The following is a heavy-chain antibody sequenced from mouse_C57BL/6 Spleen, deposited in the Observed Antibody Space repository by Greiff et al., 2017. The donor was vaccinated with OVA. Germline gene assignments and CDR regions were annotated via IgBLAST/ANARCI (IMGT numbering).Heavy chain of an antibody. CDR3: ARPYYDYDGAMDY. Sequence: VQLQQSGAELVRPGSSVKLSCKASGYTFTSYWMHWVKQRPIQGLEWIGNIDPSDSETHYNQKFKDKATLTVDKSSSTAYMQLSSLTSEDSAVYYCARPYYDYDGAMDYWGQGTSVTVSS. J-gene: IGHJ4*01. D-gene: IGHD2-4*01. CDR2: IDPSDSET. V-gene: IGHV1-52*01. CDR1: GYTFTSYW.